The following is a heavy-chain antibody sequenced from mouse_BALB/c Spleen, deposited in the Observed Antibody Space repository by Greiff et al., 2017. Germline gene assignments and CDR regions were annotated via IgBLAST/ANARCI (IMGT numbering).Heavy chain of an antibody. Sequence: VQLQQSGPELVKPGASVKMSCKASGYTFTSYYIHWVKQRPGQGLEWIGWIYPGDGSTKYNEKFKGKTTLTADKSSSTAYMLLSSLTSEDSAIYFCARGGTYYGNYAMDYWGQGTSVTVSS. CDR2: IYPGDGST. CDR3: ARGGTYYGNYAMDY. J-gene: IGHJ4*01. V-gene: IGHV1S56*01. CDR1: GYTFTSYY. D-gene: IGHD2-10*01.